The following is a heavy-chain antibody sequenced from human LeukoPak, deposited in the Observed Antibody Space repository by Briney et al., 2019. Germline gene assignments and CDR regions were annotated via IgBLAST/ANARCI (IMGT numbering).Heavy chain of an antibody. CDR2: ISSSGSTI. CDR3: ARAWIQLWFGGYYYGMDV. Sequence: PGGSLRLSCAASGFTLSSYEMNWVRQAPGKGLEWVSYISSSGSTIYYADSVKGRFTISRDNAKNSLYLQMNSLRAEDTAVYYCARAWIQLWFGGYYYGMDVWGQGTTVTVSS. J-gene: IGHJ6*02. V-gene: IGHV3-48*03. D-gene: IGHD5-18*01. CDR1: GFTLSSYE.